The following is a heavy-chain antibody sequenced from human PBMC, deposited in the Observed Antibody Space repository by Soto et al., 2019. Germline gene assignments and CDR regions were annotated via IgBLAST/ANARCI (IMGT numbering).Heavy chain of an antibody. Sequence: GGSLRLSCAASGFTFSNAWMNWVRQAPGKGLEWVGRIKSKTDGGTTDYAAPVKGRFTISRDDSKNTLYLQMNSLKTEDTAVYYCTRVELEGDYYYGMDVWGQGTTVNVSS. CDR3: TRVELEGDYYYGMDV. D-gene: IGHD1-1*01. CDR2: IKSKTDGGTT. J-gene: IGHJ6*02. V-gene: IGHV3-15*07. CDR1: GFTFSNAW.